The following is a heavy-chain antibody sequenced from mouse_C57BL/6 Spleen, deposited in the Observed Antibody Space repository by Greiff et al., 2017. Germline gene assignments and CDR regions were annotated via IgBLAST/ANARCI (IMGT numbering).Heavy chain of an antibody. CDR2: IYPSDSET. Sequence: VQLQQPGAELVRPGSSVKLSCKASGYTFTSYWLDWVKQRPGQGLEWIGNIYPSDSETHYNQKFKDKATLTVDKSSSTAYMQLSSLTSEDSAVYYCARGYDWSYFDYWGQGTTLTVSS. CDR3: ARGYDWSYFDY. D-gene: IGHD2-10*02. J-gene: IGHJ2*01. V-gene: IGHV1-61*01. CDR1: GYTFTSYW.